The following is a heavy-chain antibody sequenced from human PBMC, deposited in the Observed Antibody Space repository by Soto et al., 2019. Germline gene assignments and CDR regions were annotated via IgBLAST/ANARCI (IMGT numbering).Heavy chain of an antibody. Sequence: QLQLQESGTGLVKPSETLSLTCTVSGGSISSSKYYWGWIRQPPGKGLEWIGSIFSSGSTYYNPSLMSRLVISVHTAKNQSSLKLTSVNVADTAVYYCATRVSSCYQGPEVRGQGAMVTVSS. CDR2: IFSSGST. D-gene: IGHD3-22*01. V-gene: IGHV4-39*01. J-gene: IGHJ3*01. CDR3: ATRVSSCYQGPEV. CDR1: GGSISSSKYY.